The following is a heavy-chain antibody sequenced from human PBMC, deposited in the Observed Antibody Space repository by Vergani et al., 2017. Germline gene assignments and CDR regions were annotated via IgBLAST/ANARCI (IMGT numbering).Heavy chain of an antibody. CDR1: GYSFTNYW. CDR2: IHPADSDT. D-gene: IGHD3-22*01. J-gene: IGHJ4*02. CDR3: ARLYGRDSSGSKYFDY. Sequence: EVQLVQSGAEVKKPGESLKISCQISGYSFTNYWIGWLRQMPGKGLEWMGIIHPADSDTRHSPSFQGQVTISVDKSISTAYLQRGSLRASDSAMYYCARLYGRDSSGSKYFDYWGQGTLVTGSS. V-gene: IGHV5-51*01.